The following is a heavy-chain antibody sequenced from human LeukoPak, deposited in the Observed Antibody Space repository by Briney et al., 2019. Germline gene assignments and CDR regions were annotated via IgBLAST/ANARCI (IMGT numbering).Heavy chain of an antibody. V-gene: IGHV4-34*01. D-gene: IGHD2-21*02. CDR2: INHSGST. Sequence: PSETLSLTCAVYGGSFSGYYWSWIRQPPGKGLEWIGEINHSGSTNYNPSLKSRVTISVDTSKNQFSLKLSSVTAADTAVYYCARGSGIVVVTATTNFDYWGQGTLVTVSS. CDR1: GGSFSGYY. CDR3: ARGSGIVVVTATTNFDY. J-gene: IGHJ4*02.